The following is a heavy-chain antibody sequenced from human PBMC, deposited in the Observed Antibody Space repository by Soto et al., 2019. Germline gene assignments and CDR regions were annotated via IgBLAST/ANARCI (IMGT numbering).Heavy chain of an antibody. CDR2: INPSGGST. Sequence: QVQLVQSGAEVKKPGASVKVSCKASGYTFTSYYMHWVRQAPGQGLEWMGIINPSGGSTSYAQKCQGRSPWTGDTPTSTVYMERGGLRSEDTAVYYCARGGGGYSRGWPPADDYWGQGTLVTVSS. J-gene: IGHJ4*02. CDR1: GYTFTSYY. V-gene: IGHV1-46*03. D-gene: IGHD6-19*01. CDR3: ARGGGGYSRGWPPADDY.